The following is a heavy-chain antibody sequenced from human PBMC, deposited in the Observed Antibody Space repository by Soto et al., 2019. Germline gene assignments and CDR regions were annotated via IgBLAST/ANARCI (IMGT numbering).Heavy chain of an antibody. D-gene: IGHD2-2*01. Sequence: QVQLVESGGGVVQPGRSLRLSCAASGFTFSSYGMHWVRQAPGKGLEWVAVLWYDGSNKYYADSVKGRFTISRDNSKNTLYLQRNSLRAEDTAVYYCAREGRYCSSTSCYFKDYWGQGTLVTVSS. CDR2: LWYDGSNK. CDR1: GFTFSSYG. CDR3: AREGRYCSSTSCYFKDY. V-gene: IGHV3-33*01. J-gene: IGHJ4*02.